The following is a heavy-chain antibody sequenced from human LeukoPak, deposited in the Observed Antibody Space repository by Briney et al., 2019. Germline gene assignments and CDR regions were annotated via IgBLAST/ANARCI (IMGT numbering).Heavy chain of an antibody. CDR1: GGSFSGHY. CDR3: ARGRYYYYGSGSYWWYYGMDV. D-gene: IGHD3-10*01. CDR2: SDHSGST. Sequence: SETLSLTCGVYGGSFSGHYWSWIRQPPGKGLEWIGESDHSGSTNYNPSLKSRVTISVDTSKNQFSLKLSSVTAADTAVYYCARGRYYYYGSGSYWWYYGMDVWGQGTTVTVSS. J-gene: IGHJ6*02. V-gene: IGHV4-34*01.